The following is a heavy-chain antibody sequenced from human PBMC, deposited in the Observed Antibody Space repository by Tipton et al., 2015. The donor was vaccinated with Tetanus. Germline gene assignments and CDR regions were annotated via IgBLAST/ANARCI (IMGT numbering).Heavy chain of an antibody. V-gene: IGHV5-51*01. D-gene: IGHD3-16*02. Sequence: MQLVQSGAEVKKPGESLKISRKGSGYSFTSYWIGWVRQMPGKGLEWMGIIYPGDSDTRYSPSFQGQVTISADKSISTAYLQWSSLKASDTAMYYCATLPYYDYVWGSYRYYFDYWGQGTLVTVSS. J-gene: IGHJ4*02. CDR1: GYSFTSYW. CDR3: ATLPYYDYVWGSYRYYFDY. CDR2: IYPGDSDT.